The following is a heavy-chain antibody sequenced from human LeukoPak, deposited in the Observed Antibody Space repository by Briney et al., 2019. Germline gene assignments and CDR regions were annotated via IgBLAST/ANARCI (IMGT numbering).Heavy chain of an antibody. D-gene: IGHD5-18*01. Sequence: ASVKVSCKASGYTFTSYGINWVRQATGQGLEWMGWMNPNSGNTGYAQKFQGRVTMTRNTSISTAYMELSSLRFEDTAVYYCAREGGYSYGYYYYGMDVWGQGTTVTVSS. CDR3: AREGGYSYGYYYYGMDV. CDR2: MNPNSGNT. CDR1: GYTFTSYG. J-gene: IGHJ6*02. V-gene: IGHV1-8*01.